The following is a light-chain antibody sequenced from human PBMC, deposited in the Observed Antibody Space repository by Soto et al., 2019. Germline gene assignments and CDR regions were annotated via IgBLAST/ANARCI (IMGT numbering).Light chain of an antibody. Sequence: QSVLTQPASVSGSPGQSITISCTGTSSDVGGYNYVSWYQQHPGKAPKLMIYEVSNRPSGVSNRFSGSKSGNTASLTISGLQAEDEADYCCSSYTSSSTPAVFGTGTKVTVL. CDR3: SSYTSSSTPAV. V-gene: IGLV2-14*01. CDR1: SSDVGGYNY. CDR2: EVS. J-gene: IGLJ1*01.